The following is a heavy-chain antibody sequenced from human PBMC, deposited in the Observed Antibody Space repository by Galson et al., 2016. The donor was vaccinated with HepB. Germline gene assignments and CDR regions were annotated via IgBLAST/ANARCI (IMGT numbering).Heavy chain of an antibody. Sequence: QSGAEVKKPGESLKISCKASGYSFTSYWIGWVRQMPGKGLEWMGIIYPGDSDTRYSPSFQGQVTISADKSISTAYLQWSSLKASDTAMYYCARRDYAPYEDYGVDSDYEYFQHWGQGTRVTVSS. CDR1: GYSFTSYW. J-gene: IGHJ1*01. V-gene: IGHV5-51*01. CDR2: IYPGDSDT. CDR3: ARRDYAPYEDYGVDSDYEYFQH. D-gene: IGHD4-23*01.